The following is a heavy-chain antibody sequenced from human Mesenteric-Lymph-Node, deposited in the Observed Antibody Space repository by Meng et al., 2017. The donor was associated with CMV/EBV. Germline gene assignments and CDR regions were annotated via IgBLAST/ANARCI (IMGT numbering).Heavy chain of an antibody. V-gene: IGHV3-48*04. J-gene: IGHJ4*02. CDR2: ISSSGSTI. CDR1: GFTFSSYW. Sequence: GESLKISCAASGFTFSSYWMSWVRQAPGKGLEWVSYISSSGSTIYYADSVKGRFTISRDNAKNSLYLQMNSLRAEDTAVYYCATIQPTHSDYWGQGTLVTVSS. CDR3: ATIQPTHSDY.